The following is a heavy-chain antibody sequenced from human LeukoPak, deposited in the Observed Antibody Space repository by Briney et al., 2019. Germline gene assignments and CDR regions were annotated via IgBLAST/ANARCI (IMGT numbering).Heavy chain of an antibody. CDR1: GFTLSSYG. J-gene: IGHJ4*02. CDR2: ISYDGSNK. CDR3: ARADYDFWSGYYDY. Sequence: GGSLRLSCAASGFTLSSYGMHWVRQAPGKGLEWVAVISYDGSNKYYADSVKGRFTISRDNSKNTLYLQMNSLRAADTAVYYCARADYDFWSGYYDYWGQGTLVTVSS. V-gene: IGHV3-30*03. D-gene: IGHD3-3*01.